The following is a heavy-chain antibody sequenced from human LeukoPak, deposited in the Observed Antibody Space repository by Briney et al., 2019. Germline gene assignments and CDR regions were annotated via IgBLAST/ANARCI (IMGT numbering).Heavy chain of an antibody. CDR3: ARQTVTTYSWSY. D-gene: IGHD4-17*01. CDR1: GGSISSSSYY. J-gene: IGHJ4*02. CDR2: IYYSGST. V-gene: IGHV4-39*01. Sequence: PSETQSLTCTVSGGSISSSSYYWGWIRQPPGKGLEWIGSIYYSGSTYYNPSLKSRVTISVDTSKNQFSLKLSSVTAADTAVYYCARQTVTTYSWSYWGQGTLVTVSS.